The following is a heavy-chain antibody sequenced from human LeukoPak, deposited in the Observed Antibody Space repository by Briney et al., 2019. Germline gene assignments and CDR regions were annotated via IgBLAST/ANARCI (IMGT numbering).Heavy chain of an antibody. CDR1: GGSISSGSYY. Sequence: NPSETLSLTCIVPGGSISSGSYYWSWIRQPAGKGLEWIGRICTSGSTNYNTPLKSRVTISVDTSKTQFSLKLSSVTAADTAVYYCARDRLVWFGEFQGWFDPWGQGTLVTVSS. J-gene: IGHJ5*02. CDR3: ARDRLVWFGEFQGWFDP. CDR2: ICTSGST. D-gene: IGHD3-10*01. V-gene: IGHV4-61*02.